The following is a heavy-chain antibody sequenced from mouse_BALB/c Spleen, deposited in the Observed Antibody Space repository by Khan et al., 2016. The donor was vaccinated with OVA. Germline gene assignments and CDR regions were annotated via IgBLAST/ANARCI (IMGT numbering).Heavy chain of an antibody. J-gene: IGHJ4*01. CDR2: MWGDGTT. D-gene: IGHD2-10*01. CDR3: ARQPYYHYNVMDY. V-gene: IGHV2-6-1*01. CDR1: GFSLTDYG. Sequence: VQLQESGPGLVAPSQSLSITCTISGFSLTDYGIHWVRQPPGKGLEWLVLMWGDGTTSYNSALKSRLTISKDNSKSQVFLKMNSLQTDDTVMYFCARQPYYHYNVMDYWGQGTSVTVSS.